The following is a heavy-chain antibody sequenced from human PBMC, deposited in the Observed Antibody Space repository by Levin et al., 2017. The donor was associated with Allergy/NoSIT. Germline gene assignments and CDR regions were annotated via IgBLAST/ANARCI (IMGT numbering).Heavy chain of an antibody. CDR3: ARGRGGVATIGLDY. CDR1: GGTFSSYA. D-gene: IGHD5-12*01. CDR2: IIPIFGTA. J-gene: IGHJ4*02. V-gene: IGHV1-69*06. Sequence: ASVKVSCKASGGTFSSYAISWVRQAPGQGLEWMGGIIPIFGTANYAQKFQGRVTITADKSTSTAYMELSSLRSEDTAVYYCARGRGGVATIGLDYWGQGTLVTVSS.